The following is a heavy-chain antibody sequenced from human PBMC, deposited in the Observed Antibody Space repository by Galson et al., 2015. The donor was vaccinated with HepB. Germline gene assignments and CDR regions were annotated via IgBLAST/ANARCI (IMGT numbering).Heavy chain of an antibody. Sequence: SLRLSCAASGITFTSYWMHWVRHAPGKGLVWVSRINSDGSSSTYADSVKGRFTISRDNAKNTLYLQMNSLRAEDTAVYYCVRSPGGGFDYWGQGILVTVSS. V-gene: IGHV3-74*03. CDR3: VRSPGGGFDY. CDR2: INSDGSSS. D-gene: IGHD3-16*01. J-gene: IGHJ4*02. CDR1: GITFTSYW.